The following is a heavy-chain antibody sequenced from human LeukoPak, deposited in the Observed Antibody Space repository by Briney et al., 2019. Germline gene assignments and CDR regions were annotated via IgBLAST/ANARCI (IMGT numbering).Heavy chain of an antibody. CDR3: ARDRMTTVTNDAFDI. Sequence: GGSLRLSCAAPGFTSSYYYMSWIRQAPGKGLEWVSYIGSSGTTIYYADSVKGRFTISRDNAKNSLFLQMNSLRAEDTAVYYCARDRMTTVTNDAFDIWGQGTMVTVSS. CDR1: GFTSSYYY. D-gene: IGHD4-17*01. J-gene: IGHJ3*02. CDR2: IGSSGTTI. V-gene: IGHV3-11*04.